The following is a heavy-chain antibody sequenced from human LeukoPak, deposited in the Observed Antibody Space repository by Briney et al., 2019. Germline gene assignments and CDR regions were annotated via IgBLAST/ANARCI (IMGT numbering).Heavy chain of an antibody. D-gene: IGHD3-9*01. CDR3: ARAREVTGLTP. CDR2: INPNSGDT. CDR1: GYRFTCNY. Sequence: ASVKVSCKASGYRFTCNYIPWVRQAPGQGLEWMAWINPNSGDTNYAQMFQGRVTVTRDTSISTVYMELSRLRYDDTAIYYCARAREVTGLTPWGQGTLVTVSS. V-gene: IGHV1-2*02. J-gene: IGHJ5*02.